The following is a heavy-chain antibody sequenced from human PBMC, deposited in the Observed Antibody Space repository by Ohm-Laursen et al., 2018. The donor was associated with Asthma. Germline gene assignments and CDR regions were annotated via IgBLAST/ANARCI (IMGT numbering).Heavy chain of an antibody. V-gene: IGHV3-30*03. Sequence: SLRLSCTASGFTFSSYGMHWVRQAPGKGLEWVAVISYDGSNKYYADSVKGRFTISRDNSKNTLYLQMNSLRAEDTAVYYCAREDYYDSSQVSGDYYYYGMDVWGQGTTVTVSS. CDR3: AREDYYDSSQVSGDYYYYGMDV. CDR2: ISYDGSNK. D-gene: IGHD3-22*01. CDR1: GFTFSSYG. J-gene: IGHJ6*02.